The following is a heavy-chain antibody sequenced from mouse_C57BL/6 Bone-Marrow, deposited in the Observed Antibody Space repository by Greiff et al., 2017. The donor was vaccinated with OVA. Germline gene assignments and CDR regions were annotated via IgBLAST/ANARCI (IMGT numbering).Heavy chain of an antibody. Sequence: EVKVVESGPGMVKPSQSLSLTCTVTGYSITSGYDWHWIRHFPGNKLEWMGYISYSGSTNYNPSLKSRISITHDTSKNHFFLKLNSVTTEDTATYYCAREGTGDGWFAYWGQGTLVTVSA. V-gene: IGHV3-1*01. J-gene: IGHJ3*01. CDR3: AREGTGDGWFAY. D-gene: IGHD3-3*01. CDR2: ISYSGST. CDR1: GYSITSGYD.